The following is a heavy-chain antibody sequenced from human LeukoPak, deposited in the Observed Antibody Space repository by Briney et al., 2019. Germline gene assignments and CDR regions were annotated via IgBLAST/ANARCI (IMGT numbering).Heavy chain of an antibody. CDR2: IIPIFGTA. D-gene: IGHD6-19*01. CDR1: GYIFTSYG. CDR3: AAGYSSGWNPYYYYGMDV. V-gene: IGHV1-69*13. J-gene: IGHJ6*02. Sequence: ASVKVSCKASGYIFTSYGITWVRQAPGQGLEWMGGIIPIFGTANYAQKFQGRVTITADESTSTAYMELSSLRSEDTAVYYCAAGYSSGWNPYYYYGMDVWGQGTTVTVSS.